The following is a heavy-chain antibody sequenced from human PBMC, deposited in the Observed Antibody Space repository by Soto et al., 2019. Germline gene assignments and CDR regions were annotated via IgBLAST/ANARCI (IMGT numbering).Heavy chain of an antibody. V-gene: IGHV4-59*01. J-gene: IGHJ5*02. CDR1: GGSISSYY. CDR2: IYYSGST. D-gene: IGHD3-3*01. CDR3: ARDYDFWRGFDP. Sequence: PSETLSLTCTVSGGSISSYYWSWIRQPPGKGLEWIGYIYYSGSTNYNPSLKSRVTISVDTSKNQFSLKLSSVTAADTAVYYCARDYDFWRGFDPWGQGTLVTVSS.